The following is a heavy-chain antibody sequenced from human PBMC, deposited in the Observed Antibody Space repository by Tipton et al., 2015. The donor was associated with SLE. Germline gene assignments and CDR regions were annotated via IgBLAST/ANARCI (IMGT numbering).Heavy chain of an antibody. J-gene: IGHJ6*02. Sequence: TLSLTCAVSGASISGSSWWSWVRQPPGKGLEWIGEIYHSGSTTYTNYNPSLKRRVTISVDNSKNQFSLKLGSLTAADTAGYYCARVVTVGAAHYYDIDVWGQGTRVTVSS. CDR2: IYHSGSTTYT. CDR1: GASISGSSW. V-gene: IGHV4-4*02. CDR3: ARVVTVGAAHYYDIDV. D-gene: IGHD2-21*02.